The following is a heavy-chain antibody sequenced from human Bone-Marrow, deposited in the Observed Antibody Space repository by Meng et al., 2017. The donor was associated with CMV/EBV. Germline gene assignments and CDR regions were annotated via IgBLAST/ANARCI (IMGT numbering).Heavy chain of an antibody. V-gene: IGHV3-53*01. Sequence: ETLSLTCAASGFTVSSNYMSWVRQAPGKGLEWVSVIYSGGSTYYADSVKGRFTIPRDNSKNTLYLQMNSLRAEDTAVYYCAKDRRRITIFGVVNNWFDPWGQGTLVTVSS. CDR2: IYSGGST. CDR3: AKDRRRITIFGVVNNWFDP. D-gene: IGHD3-3*01. J-gene: IGHJ5*02. CDR1: GFTVSSNY.